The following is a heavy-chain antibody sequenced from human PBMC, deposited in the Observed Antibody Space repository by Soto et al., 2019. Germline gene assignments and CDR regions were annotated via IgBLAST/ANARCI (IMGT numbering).Heavy chain of an antibody. D-gene: IGHD2-2*01. V-gene: IGHV5-51*01. CDR1: GYSFTSYW. CDR3: ARQVWGSIICSSTSCYPYYFDY. J-gene: IGHJ4*02. CDR2: IYPGDSDT. Sequence: GESLKISCKGSGYSFTSYWIGWVRQMPGKGLEWMGIIYPGDSDTRYSPSFQGQVTISADKSISTAYLQWSSLKASDTAMYYGARQVWGSIICSSTSCYPYYFDYWGQGTLVTVSS.